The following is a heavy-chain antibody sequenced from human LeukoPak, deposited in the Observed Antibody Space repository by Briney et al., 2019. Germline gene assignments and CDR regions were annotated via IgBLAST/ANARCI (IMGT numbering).Heavy chain of an antibody. V-gene: IGHV1-46*01. J-gene: IGHJ4*02. CDR2: INPSGGST. D-gene: IGHD1-7*01. CDR3: ARSRVTGTTKQGSDY. CDR1: GYTFTSYY. Sequence: ASVKVSCKASGYTFTSYYMHWVRQAPGQGLEWMGIINPSGGSTSYAQKFQGRVTMTRDTSTSTVYMELSSLRSEDTAVYYCARSRVTGTTKQGSDYWGQGTLVTVSS.